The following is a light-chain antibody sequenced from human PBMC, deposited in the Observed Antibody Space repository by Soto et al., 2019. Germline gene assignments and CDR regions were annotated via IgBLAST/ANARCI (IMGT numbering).Light chain of an antibody. J-gene: IGLJ3*02. Sequence: QSALTQPASVSGSPGQSITISCTGTSNDVGSFALVSWYQHHPGKAPKLMIYEGSRRPSGVSNRFSGSKSGTTASLTISGLQADDEADYYCYSYARSTAWVFGGGTKVTVL. V-gene: IGLV2-23*01. CDR2: EGS. CDR1: SNDVGSFAL. CDR3: YSYARSTAWV.